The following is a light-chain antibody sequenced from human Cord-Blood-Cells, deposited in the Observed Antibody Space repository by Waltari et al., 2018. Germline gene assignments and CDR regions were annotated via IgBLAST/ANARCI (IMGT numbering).Light chain of an antibody. CDR3: SSYTSSSTWV. CDR2: DVS. CDR1: SSDVGGYNY. V-gene: IGLV2-14*01. Sequence: QSALTQPASASGSPGQPITISCTGTSSDVGGYNYVSWYQQHPGKAPTLMIYDVSKRPSGVSNRFSGSKSGNTASLTISGLQAEDEADYYCSSYTSSSTWVFGGGTKLTVL. J-gene: IGLJ3*02.